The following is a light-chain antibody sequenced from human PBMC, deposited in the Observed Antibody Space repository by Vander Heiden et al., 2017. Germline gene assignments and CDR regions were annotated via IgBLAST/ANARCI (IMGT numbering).Light chain of an antibody. J-gene: IGKJ2*01. CDR2: DAS. CDR3: QQYNNWPRT. V-gene: IGKV3-15*01. CDR1: QFVSND. Sequence: EIVMTQSPATLSVSPAERATLSCRASQFVSNDLAWYQQKPGLAPRLLMYDASTRATGIPARFSGSGSGIEFTLTINSLQSEDFAVYFCQQYNNWPRTFGQGTKLEIK.